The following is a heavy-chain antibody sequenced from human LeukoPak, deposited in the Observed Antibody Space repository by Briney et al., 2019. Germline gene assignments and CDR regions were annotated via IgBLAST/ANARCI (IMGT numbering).Heavy chain of an antibody. CDR3: ARGIRLTGSPTDY. CDR1: GGSFSGYY. Sequence: SSETLSLTCAVYGGSFSGYYWSWIRQPPGKGLEWIGEINHSGSTNYNPSLKSRVTTSVDTSKNQFSLKLSSVTAADTAVYYCARGIRLTGSPTDYWGQGTLVTVSS. CDR2: INHSGST. J-gene: IGHJ4*02. V-gene: IGHV4-34*01. D-gene: IGHD3-9*01.